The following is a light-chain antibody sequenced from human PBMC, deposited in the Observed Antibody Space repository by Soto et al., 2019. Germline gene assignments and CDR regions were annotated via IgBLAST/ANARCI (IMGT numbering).Light chain of an antibody. CDR3: SSYTGSSTPLV. J-gene: IGLJ3*02. Sequence: SALTQPASVSGSPGQSITMPCTGTSSDVGGYNYVSWYQQHPNKAPRLIIYEVSNRPSGVSNRFSGSKSGNTASLTISGLQAEDEADYYCSSYTGSSTPLVFGGGTKLTVL. CDR2: EVS. CDR1: SSDVGGYNY. V-gene: IGLV2-14*01.